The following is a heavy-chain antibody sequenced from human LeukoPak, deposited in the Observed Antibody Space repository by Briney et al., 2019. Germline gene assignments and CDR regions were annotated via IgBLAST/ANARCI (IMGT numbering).Heavy chain of an antibody. V-gene: IGHV3-74*01. CDR2: INSDGSNT. CDR1: GFTFSSYW. D-gene: IGHD3-22*01. J-gene: IGHJ4*02. Sequence: GGSLRLSCAASGFTFSSYWMHWVRQVPGKGLVWVSRINSDGSNTRYADSVKGRFTITRDNAKNTLYLQMNSLRAEDTAVDYCARESGSSGYYYFDYWGQGSLVIVSS. CDR3: ARESGSSGYYYFDY.